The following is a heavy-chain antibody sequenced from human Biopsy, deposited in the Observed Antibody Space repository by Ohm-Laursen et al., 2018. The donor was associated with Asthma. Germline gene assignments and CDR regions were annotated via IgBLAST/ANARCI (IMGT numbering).Heavy chain of an antibody. CDR1: GDSIDSGFF. CDR3: ARGPELDV. V-gene: IGHV4-34*01. Sequence: SDTLSLTCAVSGDSIDSGFFWTWIRQSPGKGLEWIGETNERGVTSNNPSLKSRVITSIDTYWNRVSLKLTSVTAADTAVYYCARGPELDVWGQGTTVTVSS. J-gene: IGHJ6*02. CDR2: TNERGVT.